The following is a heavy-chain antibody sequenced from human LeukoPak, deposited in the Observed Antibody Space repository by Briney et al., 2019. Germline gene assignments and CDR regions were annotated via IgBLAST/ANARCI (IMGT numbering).Heavy chain of an antibody. V-gene: IGHV1-2*04. Sequence: ASVKVSCKASGGTFSSYAISWVRQAPGQGLEWMGWINPNSGGTNYAQKFQGWVTMTRDTSISTAYMELSRLRSDDTAVYNCARAGTFTIFGVVITYGMDVWGQGTTVTVSS. J-gene: IGHJ6*02. D-gene: IGHD3-3*01. CDR2: INPNSGGT. CDR3: ARAGTFTIFGVVITYGMDV. CDR1: GGTFSSYA.